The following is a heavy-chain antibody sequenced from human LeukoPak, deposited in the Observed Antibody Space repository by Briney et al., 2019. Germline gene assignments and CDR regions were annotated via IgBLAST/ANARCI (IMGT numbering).Heavy chain of an antibody. CDR1: GFTFSSYA. D-gene: IGHD3-9*01. CDR3: AREVVAGYYT. CDR2: ISYDGSNK. J-gene: IGHJ5*02. Sequence: PGRSLRLSCAASGFTFSSYAMHWVRQAPGKGLEWVAVISYDGSNKYYADSVKGRFTISRDNSKNTLYLQMNSLRAGDTAVYYCAREVVAGYYTWGQGTLVTVSS. V-gene: IGHV3-30*04.